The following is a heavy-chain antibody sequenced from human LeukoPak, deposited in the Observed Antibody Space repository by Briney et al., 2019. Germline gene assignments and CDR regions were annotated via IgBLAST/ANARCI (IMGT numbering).Heavy chain of an antibody. CDR2: IYSGGST. CDR3: ARGTLDVIGMDV. Sequence: GGSLGLSCAASGFTVSSNYMSWVRQAPGKGLEWVSVIYSGGSTYYADSVKGRFTISRDNSKNTLYLQMNSLRAEDTAVYYCARGTLDVIGMDVWGQGTTVTVSS. J-gene: IGHJ6*02. CDR1: GFTVSSNY. V-gene: IGHV3-66*02. D-gene: IGHD1-1*01.